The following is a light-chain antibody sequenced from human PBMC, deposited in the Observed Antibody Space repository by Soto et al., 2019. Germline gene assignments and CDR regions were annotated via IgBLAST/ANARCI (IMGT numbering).Light chain of an antibody. V-gene: IGKV3-15*01. J-gene: IGKJ1*01. CDR1: QSVSTN. CDR2: GAS. Sequence: EILMTQSPATPSVSPGERATLSCRASQSVSTNLVWYQQKPGKAPRLLIYGASTRATGVPGRLSGTGSGTEFTLTIRSLQSEDYAVYYCQQYNHWWTFGQGTKVDIK. CDR3: QQYNHWWT.